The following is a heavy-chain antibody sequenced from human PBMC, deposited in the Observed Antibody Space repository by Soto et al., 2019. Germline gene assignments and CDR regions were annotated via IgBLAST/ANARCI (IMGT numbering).Heavy chain of an antibody. D-gene: IGHD6-19*01. CDR3: ARRPHLADNVELDY. Sequence: QVQLVQSGAEVKKPGASVTVSCKASGYTFTNYGINWVRQAPGQGLEWMGWISASSGHTNYAQKLQDRVTMTTDTSTSTAYMELRSLRSDDTAVYYCARRPHLADNVELDYWGQGTLVTVSS. CDR1: GYTFTNYG. CDR2: ISASSGHT. J-gene: IGHJ4*02. V-gene: IGHV1-18*01.